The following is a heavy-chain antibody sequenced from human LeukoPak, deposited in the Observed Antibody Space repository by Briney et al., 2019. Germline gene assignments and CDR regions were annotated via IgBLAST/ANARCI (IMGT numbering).Heavy chain of an antibody. CDR2: ISGSGGST. V-gene: IGHV3-23*01. J-gene: IGHJ6*02. Sequence: GGSLRLSCAASGFTFSSYAMSWVRQAPGKGLEWVSAISGSGGSTYYADSVKGRFTISRVNSKNTLYLQMNSLRAEDTAVYYCAKDVKAFGTNVMGMDVWGQGTTVTVSS. CDR1: GFTFSSYA. D-gene: IGHD3-10*01. CDR3: AKDVKAFGTNVMGMDV.